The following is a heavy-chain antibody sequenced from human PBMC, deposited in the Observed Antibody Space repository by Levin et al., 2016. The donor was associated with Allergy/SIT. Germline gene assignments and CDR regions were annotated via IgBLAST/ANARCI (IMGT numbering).Heavy chain of an antibody. J-gene: IGHJ5*02. Sequence: GESLKISCAASGFTFSNYVMTWVRQAPGQGLEWVSTIDTSGTPTYYADSVKGRFTVSRDNAGNSLYLQMHSLRAEDTAVYYCAKDPHYDSSGYTFDPWGQGTLVTVSS. CDR2: IDTSGTPT. CDR3: AKDPHYDSSGYTFDP. CDR1: GFTFSNYV. D-gene: IGHD3-22*01. V-gene: IGHV3-23*05.